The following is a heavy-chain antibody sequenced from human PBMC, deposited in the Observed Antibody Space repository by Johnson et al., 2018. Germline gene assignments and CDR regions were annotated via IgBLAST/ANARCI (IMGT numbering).Heavy chain of an antibody. Sequence: QVQLVESGGGVVQPGRSLRLSCAASGFTFSSYGMHWVRQAPGKGLEWVAVISYDGSNKYYADSVKGRFTISRDNSKNTLSLQRNSLRAEDTAVYYCAKDNPLLEWAQPPWVFVSWGQGTMVTVSS. CDR2: ISYDGSNK. V-gene: IGHV3-30*18. CDR3: AKDNPLLEWAQPPWVFVS. CDR1: GFTFSSYG. J-gene: IGHJ3*01. D-gene: IGHD3-3*01.